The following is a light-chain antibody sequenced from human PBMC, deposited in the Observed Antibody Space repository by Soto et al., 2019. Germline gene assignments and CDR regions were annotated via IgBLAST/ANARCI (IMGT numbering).Light chain of an antibody. CDR1: QSLLYRDGDTY. V-gene: IGKV2-30*01. Sequence: DVVMAQSPLSLPVTLGQPASISCRSSQSLLYRDGDTYLNWFQQRPGQSPRRLIYQVSNRDSGVPDRFSGSGSGTDFTLKISRVEAEDVGVYYCMQGTHWPWTFGQGTKVDIK. J-gene: IGKJ1*01. CDR3: MQGTHWPWT. CDR2: QVS.